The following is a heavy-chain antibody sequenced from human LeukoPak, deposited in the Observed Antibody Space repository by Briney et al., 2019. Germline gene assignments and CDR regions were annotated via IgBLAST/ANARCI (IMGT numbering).Heavy chain of an antibody. J-gene: IGHJ5*02. CDR3: ARVRQQLVRWFDP. Sequence: SETLSLTCAVYGGSFSGYYWSWIRQPPGKGLEWIGEINHSGSTNYNPSLKSRVTISVDTSKNQFSLKLSSVTAADTAVYYCARVRQQLVRWFDPWGQGTLVTVSS. CDR1: GGSFSGYY. CDR2: INHSGST. D-gene: IGHD6-13*01. V-gene: IGHV4-34*01.